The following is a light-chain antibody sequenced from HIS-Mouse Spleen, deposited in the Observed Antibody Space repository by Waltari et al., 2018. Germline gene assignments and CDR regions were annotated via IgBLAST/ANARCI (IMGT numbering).Light chain of an antibody. CDR1: SPNIGSNY. CDR2: RNN. Sequence: QSVLTQPPSASGTPGQRVTISCSGSSPNIGSNYVYWYQHLPGTAPKLLIYRNNQRPSGVPGRFSGSRSGTSASLAISGLRSEDEADYYCAAWDDSLSGPVFGGGTKLTVL. CDR3: AAWDDSLSGPV. J-gene: IGLJ3*02. V-gene: IGLV1-47*01.